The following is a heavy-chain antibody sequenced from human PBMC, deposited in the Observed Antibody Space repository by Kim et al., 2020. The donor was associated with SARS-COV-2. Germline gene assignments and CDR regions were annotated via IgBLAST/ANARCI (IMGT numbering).Heavy chain of an antibody. D-gene: IGHD3-3*01. Sequence: SETLSLTCTVSGGSISNTTYYWGWIRQPPGKGLEWIGNIYFSGSTYYNPSLKSRVTILTDTSKNQFSLRLTSVTAADTAMYYCASVFSRLFNFDYWGQGTLVTVSS. V-gene: IGHV4-39*07. J-gene: IGHJ4*02. CDR1: GGSISNTTYY. CDR3: ASVFSRLFNFDY. CDR2: IYFSGST.